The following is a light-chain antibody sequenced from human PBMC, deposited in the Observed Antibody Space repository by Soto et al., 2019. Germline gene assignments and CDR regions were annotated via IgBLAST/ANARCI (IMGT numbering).Light chain of an antibody. CDR3: QQRSNWPRT. CDR2: GAS. J-gene: IGKJ1*01. V-gene: IGKV3-11*01. CDR1: QSVSRY. Sequence: EIVLTQSTATLSLSPGERATVSCRASQSVSRYLAWFQQKPGQAPRLLIYGASNRATGIPARFSGSGSGTDFTLTISSLEPEDFAVYYCQQRSNWPRTFGQGTKVEIK.